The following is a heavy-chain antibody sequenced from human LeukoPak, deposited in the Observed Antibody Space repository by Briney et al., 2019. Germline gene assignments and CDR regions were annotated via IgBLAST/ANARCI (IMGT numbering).Heavy chain of an antibody. J-gene: IGHJ4*02. CDR1: GFTFSSYW. V-gene: IGHV3-74*01. CDR3: ARGYSYGLFDY. Sequence: GGSLRLSCAASGFTFSSYWMHWVRQAPGKGLVWVSRINSDGSSTSYADSVKGRFTISRDNAKNTLYLQMNSLRAEDTAVYYCARGYSYGLFDYWGQGTLVTVSS. CDR2: INSDGSST. D-gene: IGHD5-18*01.